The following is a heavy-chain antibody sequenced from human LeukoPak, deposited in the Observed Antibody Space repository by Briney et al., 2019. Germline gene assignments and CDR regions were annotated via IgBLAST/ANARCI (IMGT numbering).Heavy chain of an antibody. Sequence: ASVKVSCKASGYTFTGYFIHWVRQAPGQGLEWMGLINPNSGGTSYAQKIQGRVTMTRDTSISTASMELSRLTSDDAAVYYCARDDGSSSLNAFDIWGQGTLVTVSS. J-gene: IGHJ3*02. CDR1: GYTFTGYF. CDR2: INPNSGGT. CDR3: ARDDGSSSLNAFDI. V-gene: IGHV1-2*02. D-gene: IGHD6-6*01.